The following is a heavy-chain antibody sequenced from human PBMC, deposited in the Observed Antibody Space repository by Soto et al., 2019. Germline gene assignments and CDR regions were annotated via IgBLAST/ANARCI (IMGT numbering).Heavy chain of an antibody. CDR1: GGTFSSYA. CDR2: IIHVFGTG. CDR3: ARVGGTGRYTYGLDY. V-gene: IGHV1-69*06. D-gene: IGHD5-18*01. J-gene: IGHJ4*02. Sequence: QVQLVQSGAEVKKPGCSVKVSCKASGGTFSSYAISGVRQAPGQGLEWMGGIIHVFGTGLYAQKFQGRVTITADKSTNAAYMELSSLRSEDTAVYFCARVGGTGRYTYGLDYWGQGTLVTVSS.